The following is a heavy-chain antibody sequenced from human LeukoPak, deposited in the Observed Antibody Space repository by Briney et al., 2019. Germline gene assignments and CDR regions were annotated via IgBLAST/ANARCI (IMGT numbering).Heavy chain of an antibody. D-gene: IGHD2-21*01. CDR2: IYTSGST. Sequence: PSETLSLTCTVSGGSISSYYWSWIRQPAGKGLEWIGRIYTSGSTNYNPSLKSRVTMSVDTSKNQFSLKLSSVTAADTAVYYCARIAGDFGTKYYCYYMDVWGKGTTVSVSS. V-gene: IGHV4-4*07. J-gene: IGHJ6*03. CDR3: ARIAGDFGTKYYCYYMDV. CDR1: GGSISSYY.